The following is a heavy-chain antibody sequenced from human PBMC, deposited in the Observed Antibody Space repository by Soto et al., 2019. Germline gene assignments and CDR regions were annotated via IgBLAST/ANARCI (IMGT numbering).Heavy chain of an antibody. CDR3: ARGTLKRHLEWLLSSAYYYYGRDV. CDR2: MHPNSGNT. D-gene: IGHD3-3*01. V-gene: IGHV1-8*01. CDR1: GYTFTSYD. Sequence: QVQLVQSGAEVKKPGASVKISCKASGYTFTSYDIYRVRKATGPGLEWMRWMHPNSGNTGYAQKFQGRVTMTKNTSISTAYMELSRLRSEDTAVYYCARGTLKRHLEWLLSSAYYYYGRDVWGQGTTVTVSS. J-gene: IGHJ6*02.